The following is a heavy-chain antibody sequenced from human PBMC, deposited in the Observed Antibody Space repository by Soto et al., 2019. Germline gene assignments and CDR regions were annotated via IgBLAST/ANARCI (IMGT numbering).Heavy chain of an antibody. Sequence: PGESLKISCAASGFTFSSYAMSWVRQAPGKGLEWVSAISGSGGSTYYADSVKGRFTISRDNSKNTLYLQMNSLRAEDTAVYYCAKASTVWNSWGQGTLVTVSS. V-gene: IGHV3-23*01. J-gene: IGHJ5*02. CDR3: AKASTVWNS. D-gene: IGHD4-4*01. CDR2: ISGSGGST. CDR1: GFTFSSYA.